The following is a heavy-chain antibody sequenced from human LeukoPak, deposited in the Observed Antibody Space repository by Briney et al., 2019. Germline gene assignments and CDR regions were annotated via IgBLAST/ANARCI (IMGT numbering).Heavy chain of an antibody. CDR3: ARDRITMVRGPANAFDI. V-gene: IGHV3-21*01. Sequence: GGSLRLSCAASGFTFSSYSMNWVRQAPGKGLEWVSSISSSSSYIYYAGSVKGRFTISRDNAKNSLYLQMNSLRAEDTAVYYCARDRITMVRGPANAFDIWGQGTMVTVSS. J-gene: IGHJ3*02. D-gene: IGHD3-10*01. CDR2: ISSSSSYI. CDR1: GFTFSSYS.